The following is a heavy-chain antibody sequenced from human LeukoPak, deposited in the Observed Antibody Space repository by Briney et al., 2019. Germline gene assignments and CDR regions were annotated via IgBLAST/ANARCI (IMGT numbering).Heavy chain of an antibody. D-gene: IGHD2-21*01. CDR1: GGSTSSYY. V-gene: IGHV4-59*01. Sequence: SETLSLTCTVSGGSTSSYYWSWIRQPPGKGLEWIGYIYYSGSTNYNPSLKSRVTISVDTSKNQFSLKLSSVTAADTAVYYCARGSVAVMLGYWGQGTLVTVSS. J-gene: IGHJ4*02. CDR2: IYYSGST. CDR3: ARGSVAVMLGY.